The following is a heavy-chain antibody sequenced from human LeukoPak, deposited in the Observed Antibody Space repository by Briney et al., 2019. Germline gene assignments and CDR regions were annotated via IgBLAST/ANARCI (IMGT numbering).Heavy chain of an antibody. Sequence: GESLRISCKASGYTFTHQWIGWVRQKSGSGLEWMGIIYPRDSDTRYSPSFQGHVSISADTSINTAYLEWSRLEASDTAIYYCARHSDVIGAIWGQGTLVTVSS. J-gene: IGHJ4*02. D-gene: IGHD3-10*01. V-gene: IGHV5-51*01. CDR3: ARHSDVIGAI. CDR2: IYPRDSDT. CDR1: GYTFTHQW.